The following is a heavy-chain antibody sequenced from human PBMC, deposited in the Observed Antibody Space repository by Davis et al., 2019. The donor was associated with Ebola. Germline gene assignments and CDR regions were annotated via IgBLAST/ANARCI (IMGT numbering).Heavy chain of an antibody. Sequence: SETLSLTCTVSGGSISGTYYWNWIRQPPGKGLEWIGYIYNSGSTTYNPSLKSRVTISQDTSKNQFSLRLSSVTAADTAVYFCARSLYCSGGCYSPENWGQGTLVTVSS. CDR2: IYNSGST. J-gene: IGHJ4*02. CDR3: ARSLYCSGGCYSPEN. D-gene: IGHD2-15*01. CDR1: GGSISGTYY. V-gene: IGHV4-59*12.